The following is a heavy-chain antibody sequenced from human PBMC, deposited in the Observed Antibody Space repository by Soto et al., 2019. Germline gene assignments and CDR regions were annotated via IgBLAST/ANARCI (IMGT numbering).Heavy chain of an antibody. J-gene: IGHJ5*02. CDR3: ARDRYCSSISCQGWFDP. CDR1: GFTFSSYG. Sequence: GGSLRLSCVASGFTFSSYGMHWVRQAPGKGLEWVAVIWYDGSNKYCADSVKGRFTISRDNSKNTLYLQMNSLRAEDTATYYCARDRYCSSISCQGWFDPWVQGTMVTVSS. V-gene: IGHV3-33*01. D-gene: IGHD2-2*01. CDR2: IWYDGSNK.